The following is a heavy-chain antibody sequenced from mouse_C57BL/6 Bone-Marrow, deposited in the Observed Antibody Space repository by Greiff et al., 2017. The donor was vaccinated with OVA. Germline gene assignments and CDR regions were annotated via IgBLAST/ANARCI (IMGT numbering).Heavy chain of an antibody. D-gene: IGHD1-1*01. CDR2: IHPISGST. CDR3: ARSYYYGSSYWFAY. J-gene: IGHJ3*01. CDR1: GYTFTSYW. V-gene: IGHV1-64*01. Sequence: VQLQQPGAELVKPGASVKLSCKASGYTFTSYWMHWVKQRPGQGLEWIGMIHPISGSTNYNEKFKSKATLTVDKSSSTAYMQLSSLTSEDSAVYYCARSYYYGSSYWFAYWGQGTLVTVSA.